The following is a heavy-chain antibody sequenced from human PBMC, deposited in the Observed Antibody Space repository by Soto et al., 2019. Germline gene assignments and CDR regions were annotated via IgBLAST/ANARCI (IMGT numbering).Heavy chain of an antibody. CDR1: GFSFSTYW. CDR2: IKQDGSEK. V-gene: IGHV3-7*01. CDR3: ARAIAAAGGH. D-gene: IGHD6-25*01. J-gene: IGHJ4*02. Sequence: GGSLSLSCVGSGFSFSTYWITWVRQAPGKGLEWVANIKQDGSEKYYVDSVRGRFTISRDNAKNSLYLQMNSLRGDDTAVYYCARAIAAAGGHWGQGTLVTVSS.